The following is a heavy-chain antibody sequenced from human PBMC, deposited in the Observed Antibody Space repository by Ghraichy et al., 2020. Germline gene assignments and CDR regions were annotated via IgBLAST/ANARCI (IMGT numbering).Heavy chain of an antibody. J-gene: IGHJ6*02. Sequence: ASVKVSCKASGYTFTGYYIHWVRQAPGQGLEWMGWINPNIGGTKYAQKFQGWVTMTRDTSISTVYMELTSLKSDDTAVYYCARDSTLGSCGSTGCYDGLDVWGQGTTVTVSS. V-gene: IGHV1-2*04. CDR2: INPNIGGT. CDR3: ARDSTLGSCGSTGCYDGLDV. CDR1: GYTFTGYY. D-gene: IGHD2-2*01.